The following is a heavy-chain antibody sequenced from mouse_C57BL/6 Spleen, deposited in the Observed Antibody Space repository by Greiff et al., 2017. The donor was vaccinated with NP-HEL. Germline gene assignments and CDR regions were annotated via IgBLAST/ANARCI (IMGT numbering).Heavy chain of an antibody. J-gene: IGHJ1*03. V-gene: IGHV2-5*01. CDR3: AKSGYGSSFYWYFDV. CDR2: IWRGGST. Sequence: VQLQESGPGLVQPSQSLSITCTVSGFSLTSYGVHWVRQSPGKGLEWLGVIWRGGSTDYYAAFMSRLSITKDNSKSQVFFKMNSLQADDTAIYYCAKSGYGSSFYWYFDVWGTGTTVIVSS. CDR1: GFSLTSYG. D-gene: IGHD1-1*01.